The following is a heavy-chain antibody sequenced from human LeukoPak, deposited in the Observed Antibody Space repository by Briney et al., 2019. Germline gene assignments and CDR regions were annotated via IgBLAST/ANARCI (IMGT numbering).Heavy chain of an antibody. V-gene: IGHV4-59*01. CDR2: IYYSGST. Sequence: SETLSLTCTVSDGSISSYYWSWIRQPPGKGLEWIGDIYYSGSTNYNPSLKSRVTISVDTSKNQFSLKLSSVTAADTAVYYCARGYPLFDYWGQGTLVTVSS. J-gene: IGHJ4*02. CDR3: ARGYPLFDY. D-gene: IGHD5-18*01. CDR1: DGSISSYY.